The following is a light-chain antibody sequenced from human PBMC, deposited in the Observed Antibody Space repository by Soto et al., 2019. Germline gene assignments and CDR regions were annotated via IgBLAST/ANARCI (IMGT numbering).Light chain of an antibody. CDR1: VSNIGTTS. CDR2: RHG. CDR3: ASWDDSLSGPV. V-gene: IGLV1-47*01. Sequence: QSVLTQPPSASGTPGQRVTISYSGSVSNIGTTSVYWCQQPPGTAPKLLIFRHGQRTSGVPDRFSVSKSGTSASLAISGLRSEDEADYYCASWDDSLSGPVFGGGTKLTVL. J-gene: IGLJ2*01.